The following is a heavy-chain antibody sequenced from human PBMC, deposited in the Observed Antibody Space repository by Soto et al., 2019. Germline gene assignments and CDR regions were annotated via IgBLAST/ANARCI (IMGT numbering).Heavy chain of an antibody. CDR1: GYTVTDCS. J-gene: IGHJ3*02. D-gene: IGHD3-16*02. V-gene: IGHV1-18*01. CDR2: ISAYNGNT. CDR3: ARDADYVWGIYRYSAAFDI. Sequence: ASVKVSCKAAGYTVTDCSISWVPHPPGQGLEWMGWISAYNGNTNYAQKLQGRVTMTTDTSTSTAYMELRSLRSDDTAVYYCARDADYVWGIYRYSAAFDIWGKGTMVPVSS.